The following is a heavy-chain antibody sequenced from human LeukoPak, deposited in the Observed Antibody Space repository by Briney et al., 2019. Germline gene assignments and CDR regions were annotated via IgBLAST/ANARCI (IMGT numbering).Heavy chain of an antibody. V-gene: IGHV3-74*01. D-gene: IGHD6-6*01. Sequence: GGSLRLSCAASGFTFSSYWMHWVRQAPGKGPVWVSRINSDGRNTNYADSVKGRFTISRDNAKNTLFLQMNSLRAEDTAVYYCARPRSYEAFDIWGQGTMVTVPS. J-gene: IGHJ3*02. CDR3: ARPRSYEAFDI. CDR2: INSDGRNT. CDR1: GFTFSSYW.